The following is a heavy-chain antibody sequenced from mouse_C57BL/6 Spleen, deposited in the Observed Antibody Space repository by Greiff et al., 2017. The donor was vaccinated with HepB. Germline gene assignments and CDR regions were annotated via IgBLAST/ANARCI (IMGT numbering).Heavy chain of an antibody. CDR1: GFTFSDYG. CDR2: ISSGSSTI. D-gene: IGHD1-1*01. Sequence: EVKLMESGGGLVKPGGSLKLSCAASGFTFSDYGMHWVRQAPEKGLEWVAYISSGSSTIYYADTVKGRFTISRDNAKNTLFLQMTSLRSEDTAMYYCAATVVAKGAMDYWGQGTSVTVSS. V-gene: IGHV5-17*01. CDR3: AATVVAKGAMDY. J-gene: IGHJ4*01.